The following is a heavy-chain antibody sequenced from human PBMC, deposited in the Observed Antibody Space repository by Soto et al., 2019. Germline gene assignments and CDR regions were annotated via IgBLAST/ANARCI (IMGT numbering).Heavy chain of an antibody. V-gene: IGHV2-5*02. J-gene: IGHJ5*02. CDR3: AHRATMTIFGLIIDNGIWFDP. D-gene: IGHD3-3*01. Sequence: QINLIESGPTLVKPTQTLTLTCTFSGFSLSTSGAAVGWVRQPPGRALEWLALIYWDGDKRYNASLGNRLTITKDTSMNQVVLTLTNVDPADTATYYCAHRATMTIFGLIIDNGIWFDPLGQGTRVIGSS. CDR2: IYWDGDK. CDR1: GFSLSTSGAA.